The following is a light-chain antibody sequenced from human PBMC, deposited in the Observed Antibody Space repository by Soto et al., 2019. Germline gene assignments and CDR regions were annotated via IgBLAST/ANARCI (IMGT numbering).Light chain of an antibody. J-gene: IGLJ2*01. V-gene: IGLV3-21*04. CDR1: KIGSKS. Sequence: SYELTQPPSVSVAPGKTARITCGGNKIGSKSVHWYQQKPGQAPVMVISYDSDRPSGIPERFSGSNSGNTATLTISRVEAGDEADYYCQVWDSSSNHVVFGGGTKVTVL. CDR2: YDS. CDR3: QVWDSSSNHVV.